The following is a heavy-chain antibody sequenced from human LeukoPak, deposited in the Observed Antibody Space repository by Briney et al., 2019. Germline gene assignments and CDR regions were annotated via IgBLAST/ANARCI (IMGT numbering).Heavy chain of an antibody. D-gene: IGHD1-1*01. J-gene: IGHJ4*02. CDR1: GFTFSSYG. V-gene: IGHV3-21*01. Sequence: PGRSLRLSCAASGFTFSSYGMHWVRQAPGKGLEWVSSISSSSSYIYYAASVKGRFTISRDNAKNSLFLQMNRLRAEDTAVYYCARERQLERLAFGKEGSAFDYWGQGTLVTVSS. CDR2: ISSSSSYI. CDR3: ARERQLERLAFGKEGSAFDY.